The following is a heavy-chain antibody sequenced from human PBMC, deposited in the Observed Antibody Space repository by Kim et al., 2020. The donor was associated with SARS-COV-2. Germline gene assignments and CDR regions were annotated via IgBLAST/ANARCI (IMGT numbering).Heavy chain of an antibody. J-gene: IGHJ4*02. Sequence: YARKCQGRVTITADESTSTAYMELSSLRSEDTAVYYCARDYYDSSGYRDYWGQGTLVTVSS. V-gene: IGHV1-69*01. CDR3: ARDYYDSSGYRDY. D-gene: IGHD3-22*01.